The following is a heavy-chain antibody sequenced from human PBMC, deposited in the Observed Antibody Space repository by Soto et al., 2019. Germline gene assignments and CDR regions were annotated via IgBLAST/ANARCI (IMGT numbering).Heavy chain of an antibody. CDR2: ISSSSSTI. J-gene: IGHJ5*02. CDR3: ARGADYDSSGIRLNWIDP. D-gene: IGHD3-22*01. Sequence: EVQLVESGGGLVQPGGSLRLSCAASGFTFSSYDMNWVRQAPGKGLEWVSYISSSSSTIYYADSVKGRFTISRDNAKNSLYLQMNSLRDEDTAVYYCARGADYDSSGIRLNWIDPWGQGTLVTVSS. CDR1: GFTFSSYD. V-gene: IGHV3-48*02.